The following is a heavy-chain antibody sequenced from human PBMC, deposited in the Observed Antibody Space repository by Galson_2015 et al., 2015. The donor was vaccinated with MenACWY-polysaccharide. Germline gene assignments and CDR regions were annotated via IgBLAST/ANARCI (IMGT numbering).Heavy chain of an antibody. CDR3: SRLQSKYMDV. V-gene: IGHV3-30*12. Sequence: SLRLSCAASGFTFRSYGMHWVRQAPGKGLGWVTLIYYDGSKKEYADSVKGRFTISRDNSKNTLYLQMDSLRAEDTAVYYCSRLQSKYMDVWGKGTTVTVSS. D-gene: IGHD4-11*01. CDR2: IYYDGSKK. J-gene: IGHJ6*04. CDR1: GFTFRSYG.